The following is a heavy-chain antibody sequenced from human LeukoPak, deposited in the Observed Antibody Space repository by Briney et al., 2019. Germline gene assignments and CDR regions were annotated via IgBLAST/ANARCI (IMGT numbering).Heavy chain of an antibody. D-gene: IGHD3-3*01. CDR2: IYYSGST. Sequence: PSETLSLTCTVSGGPISSYYWSWIRQPPGKGLEWIGYIYYSGSTNYNPSLKSRVTISVDTSKNQFSLKLSSVTAADTAVYYCARLGGAQYYDFWSGYSNWFDPWGQGTLVTVSS. J-gene: IGHJ5*02. CDR1: GGPISSYY. V-gene: IGHV4-59*08. CDR3: ARLGGAQYYDFWSGYSNWFDP.